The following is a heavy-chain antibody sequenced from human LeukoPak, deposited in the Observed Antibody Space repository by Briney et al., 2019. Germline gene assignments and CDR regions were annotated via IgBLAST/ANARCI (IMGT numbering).Heavy chain of an antibody. CDR1: GFTFSNYN. J-gene: IGHJ4*01. D-gene: IGHD1-7*01. Sequence: AGGSLRLSCAASGFTFSNYNMNWVRQAPGKGLEWVSFISSSSATIYYADSVRGRLTISRDNAKKSLYLQIKNLRAEDTAVYYCARGGRTGTTMAFYFDYWGQSTLVTVSS. CDR2: ISSSSATI. V-gene: IGHV3-48*01. CDR3: ARGGRTGTTMAFYFDY.